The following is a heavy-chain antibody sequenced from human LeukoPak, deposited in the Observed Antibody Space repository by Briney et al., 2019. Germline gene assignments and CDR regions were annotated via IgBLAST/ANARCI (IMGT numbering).Heavy chain of an antibody. J-gene: IGHJ3*02. CDR3: ASFYVWGSYRPTPDAFDI. Sequence: SETLSLTCTVSGGSISSSSYYWGWIRQPPGKGLEWIGSIYYSGSTYYNPSLKSRVTISVDTSKNQFSLKLSSVTAADTAVYYCASFYVWGSYRPTPDAFDIWGQGTMVTVSS. CDR2: IYYSGST. V-gene: IGHV4-39*01. D-gene: IGHD3-16*02. CDR1: GGSISSSSYY.